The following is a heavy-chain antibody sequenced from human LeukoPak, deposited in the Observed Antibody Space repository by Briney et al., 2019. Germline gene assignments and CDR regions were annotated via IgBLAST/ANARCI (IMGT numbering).Heavy chain of an antibody. CDR1: GFTFSSYA. V-gene: IGHV3-23*01. CDR3: AKELTTERTPGVDS. CDR2: ISGSGGST. D-gene: IGHD4-17*01. J-gene: IGHJ4*02. Sequence: GGSLRLSCAASGFTFSSYAMSWVRQAPGKGLEWVSGISGSGGSTYYADSVKGRFTISRDNSKNTLYLQVNSLRAEDTAVYFCAKELTTERTPGVDSWGQGTLVTVSS.